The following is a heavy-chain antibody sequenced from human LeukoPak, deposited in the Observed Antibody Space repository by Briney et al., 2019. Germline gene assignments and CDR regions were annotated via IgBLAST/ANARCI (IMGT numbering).Heavy chain of an antibody. CDR1: GGSITSYY. Sequence: SETLSLTCTVSGGSITSYYWSWIRQPPGKGLEWIGYIPHIVSTNYNPSLKSRVTISVDLSKSQFSLKLSSVTASDTAVYYCARHRADWGWAAFDIWGQGTIVTVSS. V-gene: IGHV4-59*08. CDR3: ARHRADWGWAAFDI. D-gene: IGHD7-27*01. J-gene: IGHJ3*02. CDR2: IPHIVST.